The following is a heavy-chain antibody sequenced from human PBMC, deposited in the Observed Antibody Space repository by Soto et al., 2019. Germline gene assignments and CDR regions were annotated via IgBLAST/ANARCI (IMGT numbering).Heavy chain of an antibody. J-gene: IGHJ6*02. CDR2: ISPNSGNI. Sequence: QVHLVQSGAEVKKPGASVNVSCKTSGYTFTRNGISWVRQAPGQGLEWMGWISPNSGNIKYAQKLQGRVIMTTDTSTSPAYMELRSLRSDDTAVYYCVKDRDSNTWPSRDVWGPGTTVTVSS. CDR1: GYTFTRNG. D-gene: IGHD3-22*01. V-gene: IGHV1-18*01. CDR3: VKDRDSNTWPSRDV.